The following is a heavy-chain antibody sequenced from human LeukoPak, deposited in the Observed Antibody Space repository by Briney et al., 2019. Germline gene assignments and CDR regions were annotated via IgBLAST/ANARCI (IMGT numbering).Heavy chain of an antibody. D-gene: IGHD6-6*01. CDR1: GFTFSSYA. CDR2: ISGSGGST. V-gene: IGHV3-23*01. J-gene: IGHJ4*02. CDR3: ARDLYSSSYRDY. Sequence: AGGSLRLSCAASGFTFSSYAMSWVRQAPGKGLEWVSAISGSGGSTYYADSVKGRFTISRDNSKNTLYLQMNSLRAEDTAVYYCARDLYSSSYRDYWGQGTLVTVSS.